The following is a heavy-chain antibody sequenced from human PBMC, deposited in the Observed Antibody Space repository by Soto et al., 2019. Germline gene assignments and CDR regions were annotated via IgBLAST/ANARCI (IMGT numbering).Heavy chain of an antibody. CDR1: GFTLCRYN. V-gene: IGHV3-21*01. CDR2: ISSSNNYI. D-gene: IGHD3-22*01. J-gene: IGHJ4*02. CDR3: ARDTMNDF. Sequence: GGSLRLSCAASGFTLCRYNFNWVRQAPGKGLEWVSFISSSNNYIDYADSVKGRFTISKDNAKNSLYLQMNSLRAEDTAVYYCARDTMNDFWGQGTPVTVSS.